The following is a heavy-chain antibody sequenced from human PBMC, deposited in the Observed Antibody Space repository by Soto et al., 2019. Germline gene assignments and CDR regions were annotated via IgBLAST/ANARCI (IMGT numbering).Heavy chain of an antibody. V-gene: IGHV3-74*01. CDR2: INGDGSTI. D-gene: IGHD5-12*01. J-gene: IGHJ4*02. CDR1: GFTFSNSW. CDR3: VNCGYSGAGVYYFDF. Sequence: EVQLVESGGGLVQPGGSLRLSCAASGFTFSNSWIHWVRQAPGKGLVWVSRINGDGSTINYADSVKGRFTISRDNAKNTLYLQLNSLRVEDTAVYYCVNCGYSGAGVYYFDFWGQGTLVTVSS.